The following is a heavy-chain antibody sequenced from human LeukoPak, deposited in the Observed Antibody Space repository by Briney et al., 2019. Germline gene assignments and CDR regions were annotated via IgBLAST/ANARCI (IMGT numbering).Heavy chain of an antibody. CDR2: IYYSGST. CDR1: GGSISSYY. D-gene: IGHD6-13*01. Sequence: PSETLSLTCTVSGGSISSYYWGWIRQPPGKGLEWIGSIYYSGSTYYNPSLKSRVTISVDTSKNQFSLKLSSVTAADTAVYYCARNSAAGSNWFDPWGQGTLVTVSS. CDR3: ARNSAAGSNWFDP. V-gene: IGHV4-39*01. J-gene: IGHJ5*02.